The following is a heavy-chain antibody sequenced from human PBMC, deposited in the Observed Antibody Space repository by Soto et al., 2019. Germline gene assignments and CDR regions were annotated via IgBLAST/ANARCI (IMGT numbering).Heavy chain of an antibody. CDR3: ARDGGSYYYYYGMDV. J-gene: IGHJ6*02. V-gene: IGHV4-34*01. CDR2: INHSGST. D-gene: IGHD1-26*01. CDR1: GGSFSGYY. Sequence: SETLSLTCAVYGGSFSGYYWSWIRQPPGKGLEWIGEINHSGSTNYNPSLKSRVTISVDTSKNQFSLKLSSVTAADTAVYYCARDGGSYYYYYGMDVWGQGTTVTVSS.